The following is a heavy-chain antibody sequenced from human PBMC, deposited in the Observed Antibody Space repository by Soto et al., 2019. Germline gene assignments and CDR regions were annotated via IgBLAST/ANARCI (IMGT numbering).Heavy chain of an antibody. V-gene: IGHV3-13*04. CDR3: ARRNWVWDAFDI. CDR2: IGTAGDT. D-gene: IGHD7-27*01. CDR1: GFTFSSYD. J-gene: IGHJ3*02. Sequence: EVQLVESGGGLVQPGGSLRLSCAASGFTFSSYDMHWVRQATGKSLEWVSFIGTAGDTYYRGSVKGRFTISRENAKNSLYLQMNSLRAGDTAVYYCARRNWVWDAFDIWGHGTMVTVSS.